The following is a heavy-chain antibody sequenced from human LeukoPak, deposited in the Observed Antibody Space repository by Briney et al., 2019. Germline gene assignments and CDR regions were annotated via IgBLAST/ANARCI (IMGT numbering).Heavy chain of an antibody. J-gene: IGHJ4*02. V-gene: IGHV3-23*01. Sequence: QTGGSLRLSCAASGFTFSIYAMSWVRQAPGKGLEWVSAISGSGGSTYYAESVKGRFTISRDNSKNALYLQMTSLRAEDTAVYCCAKDSLASAGSSSGWYEPWLPFDYWGQGTLVTVSS. CDR1: GFTFSIYA. D-gene: IGHD6-19*01. CDR3: AKDSLASAGSSSGWYEPWLPFDY. CDR2: ISGSGGST.